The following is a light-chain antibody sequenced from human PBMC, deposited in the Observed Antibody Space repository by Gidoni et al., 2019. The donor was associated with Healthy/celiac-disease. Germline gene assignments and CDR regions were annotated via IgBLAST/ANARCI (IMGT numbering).Light chain of an antibody. J-gene: IGKJ4*01. V-gene: IGKV3-11*01. Sequence: EIVLTESPATLSLSPGERATLSCRASQSVSSYLAWYQQKPGQAPRLLIYDASNRATGIPARFIGSGSGTHFTLTISSLAPEDFAVYYCQQRSNWPLTFGGGTKVEIK. CDR1: QSVSSY. CDR2: DAS. CDR3: QQRSNWPLT.